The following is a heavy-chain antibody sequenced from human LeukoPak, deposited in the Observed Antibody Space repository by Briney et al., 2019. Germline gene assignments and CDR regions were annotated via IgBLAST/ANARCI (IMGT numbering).Heavy chain of an antibody. CDR2: IKQDGSEK. CDR3: ARGPYSSNWYVDY. Sequence: PGGSLRLSCAASGFTFSSYWMSWVRQAPGKGLEWVANIKQDGSEKYYVDSVEGRFTISRDSAKNSLYLQMNSLRAEDTAVYYCARGPYSSNWYVDYWGQGTLVTVAS. D-gene: IGHD6-13*01. J-gene: IGHJ4*02. V-gene: IGHV3-7*02. CDR1: GFTFSSYW.